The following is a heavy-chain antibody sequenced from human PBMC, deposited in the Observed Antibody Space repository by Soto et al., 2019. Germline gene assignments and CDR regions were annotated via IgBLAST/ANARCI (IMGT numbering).Heavy chain of an antibody. J-gene: IGHJ6*02. CDR1: AGTLSTYG. D-gene: IGHD3-22*01. CDR3: ARANSRGYYWLRYYYYGMDG. Sequence: SMQVSCKASAGTLSTYGISCVRPASGQGLEWMGGIIPIFGTANYAQKFQGRVTITADESTSTAYMELSSLRSEYTAVYYCARANSRGYYWLRYYYYGMDGCGQGTTVTVS. CDR2: IIPIFGTA. V-gene: IGHV1-69*01.